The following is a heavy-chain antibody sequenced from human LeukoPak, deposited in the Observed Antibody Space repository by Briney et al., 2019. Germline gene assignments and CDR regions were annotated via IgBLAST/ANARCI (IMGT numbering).Heavy chain of an antibody. CDR3: ARGYCSGGSCLGFYYYHMDV. CDR1: VYTFTGYY. V-gene: IGHV1-2*02. D-gene: IGHD2-15*01. CDR2: INPNSGGT. J-gene: IGHJ6*03. Sequence: GASVKVSCKASVYTFTGYYMHWVRQAPGQGLEWMGWINPNSGGTNYAQKFQGRVTMTRDTSISTAYMELSRLRSDDTAVYYCARGYCSGGSCLGFYYYHMDVWGKGTTVTVSS.